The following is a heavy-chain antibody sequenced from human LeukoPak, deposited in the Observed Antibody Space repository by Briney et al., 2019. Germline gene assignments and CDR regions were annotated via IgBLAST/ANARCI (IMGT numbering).Heavy chain of an antibody. D-gene: IGHD3-9*01. Sequence: GGSLRLSCAASGFTFSSYGMTWVRQAPGKGLEWVSYISSSSSTIYYADSVKGRFTISRDNAKNSLYLQMNSLRAEDTAVYYCARLGVNYDILTGYNPGWGQGTLVTVSS. CDR3: ARLGVNYDILTGYNPG. CDR2: ISSSSSTI. V-gene: IGHV3-48*04. CDR1: GFTFSSYG. J-gene: IGHJ4*02.